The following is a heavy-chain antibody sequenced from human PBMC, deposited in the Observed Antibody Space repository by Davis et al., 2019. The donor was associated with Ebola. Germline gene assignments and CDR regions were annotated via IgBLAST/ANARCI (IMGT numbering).Heavy chain of an antibody. V-gene: IGHV4-59*01. Sequence: PSETLSLTCSVSGDSISSYYWTWIRQPPGKGLEWIGQIHYGGSTNYNPSLKSRFTISVDTSNNHFSLKLTSATAADTAVYYCATNSSSTAGFDSWGQGTLVTVSS. CDR3: ATNSSSTAGFDS. D-gene: IGHD6-6*01. CDR1: GDSISSYY. CDR2: IHYGGST. J-gene: IGHJ4*02.